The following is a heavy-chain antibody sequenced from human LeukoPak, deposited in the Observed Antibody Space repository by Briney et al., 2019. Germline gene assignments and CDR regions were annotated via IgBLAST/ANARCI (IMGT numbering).Heavy chain of an antibody. CDR1: GYIFTGYY. V-gene: IGHV1-2*02. D-gene: IGHD1-26*01. CDR3: ARHPYSGSYHLDY. Sequence: ASVKVSCKASGYIFTGYYMHWVRQAPGQGLEWMGWINPNSGGTNSARKFQGRVTMTRDTSISTAYMELSRLTSDDTAVYYCARHPYSGSYHLDYWGQGTLVTVSS. CDR2: INPNSGGT. J-gene: IGHJ4*02.